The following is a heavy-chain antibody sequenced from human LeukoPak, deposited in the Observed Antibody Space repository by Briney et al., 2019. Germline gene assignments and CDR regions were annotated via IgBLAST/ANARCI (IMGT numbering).Heavy chain of an antibody. V-gene: IGHV3-23*01. CDR2: ISGSGGST. CDR1: GFTFSTYA. D-gene: IGHD3-9*01. J-gene: IGHJ6*02. CDR3: ASPELRYFDWSYGMDV. Sequence: PGGSLRLSCAASGFTFSTYAMSWVRQAPGKGLEWVSAISGSGGSTYYADSVKGRFTISRDNSKNTLHLQMNSLRAEDTAVYYCASPELRYFDWSYGMDVWGQGTTVTVSS.